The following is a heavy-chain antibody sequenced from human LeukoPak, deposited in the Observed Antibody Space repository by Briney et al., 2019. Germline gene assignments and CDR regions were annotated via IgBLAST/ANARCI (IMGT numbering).Heavy chain of an antibody. V-gene: IGHV3-30*18. CDR2: ISYDGSNK. J-gene: IGHJ4*02. D-gene: IGHD3-10*01. Sequence: PGRSLRLSCAASGFTFSSYGMHWVRQAPGKGLEWVAVISYDGSNKYYADSVKGRFTISRDNSKNTLYLQMNSLRAEDTAVYYCAKGYSGSGSLPDYWGQGTLVTVSS. CDR1: GFTFSSYG. CDR3: AKGYSGSGSLPDY.